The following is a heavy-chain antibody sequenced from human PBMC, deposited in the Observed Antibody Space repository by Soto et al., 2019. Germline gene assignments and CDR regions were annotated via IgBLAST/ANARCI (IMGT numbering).Heavy chain of an antibody. V-gene: IGHV3-30-3*01. CDR2: ISYDGSNK. Sequence: PGGSLRLSCAASGFTFSSYAMHWVRQAPGKGLEWVAVISYDGSNKYYADSVKGRFTISRDNSKNTLYLQMNSLRAEDTAVYYCARDVRLRSTVGALGYWGQGTLVTVSS. D-gene: IGHD4-4*01. J-gene: IGHJ4*02. CDR3: ARDVRLRSTVGALGY. CDR1: GFTFSSYA.